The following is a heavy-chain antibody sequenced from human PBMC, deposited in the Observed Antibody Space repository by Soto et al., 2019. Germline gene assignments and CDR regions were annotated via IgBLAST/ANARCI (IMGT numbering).Heavy chain of an antibody. D-gene: IGHD6-13*01. CDR3: AGGLPFIAAEGYFQH. Sequence: SPTLSLTCTVSGGSISSSIYYWGWIRQPPGRGLEWIGSIYYTGSTYYNPSLKSRVTVSVDTSKNQFSLKLSSVTAADTAVYYCAGGLPFIAAEGYFQHWGQGTLVTVSS. J-gene: IGHJ1*01. CDR1: GGSISSSIYY. V-gene: IGHV4-39*01. CDR2: IYYTGST.